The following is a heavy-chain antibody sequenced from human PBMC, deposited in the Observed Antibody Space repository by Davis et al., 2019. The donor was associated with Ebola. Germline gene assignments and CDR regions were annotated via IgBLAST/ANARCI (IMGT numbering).Heavy chain of an antibody. CDR1: RFTFSSQG. CDR3: ARDSMATLVY. V-gene: IGHV3-69-1*01. D-gene: IGHD5-24*01. CDR2: ISGTGTT. Sequence: PGGSLRLSCAASRFTFSSQGMGWVRQTPGKGLEWVSSISGTGTTYYADSVKGRFTISRDNAKNSLYLQMNSLRDEDTAVYYCARDSMATLVYWGQGTLVTVSS. J-gene: IGHJ4*02.